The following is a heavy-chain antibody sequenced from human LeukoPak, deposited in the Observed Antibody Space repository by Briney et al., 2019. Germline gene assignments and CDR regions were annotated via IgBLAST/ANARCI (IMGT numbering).Heavy chain of an antibody. CDR2: ISAYNGNT. J-gene: IGHJ6*02. V-gene: IGHV1-18*01. CDR1: GYTFTSYG. CDR3: ARHGYCSSTSCYDGVYYYYGMDV. Sequence: EASVKVSCKASGYTFTSYGISWVRQAPGQGLEWMGWISAYNGNTNYAQKFQGRVTITADESTSTAYMELSSLRSEDTAVYYCARHGYCSSTSCYDGVYYYYGMDVWGQGTTVTVSS. D-gene: IGHD2-2*01.